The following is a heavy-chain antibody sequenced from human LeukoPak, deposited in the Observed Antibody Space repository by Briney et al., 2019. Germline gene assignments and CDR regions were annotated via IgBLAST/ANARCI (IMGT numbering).Heavy chain of an antibody. CDR1: GGSISSGGYS. D-gene: IGHD2-8*02. V-gene: IGHV4-30-2*01. J-gene: IGHJ4*02. Sequence: PSETLSLTCAVSGGSISSGGYSWSWIRQPPGKGLEWIGYIYHSGSTYYNPSLKSRVTISVDTSKKHFSLKLTSETAADTAVYFCAQTLEVSTITVRYWGQGTLVTVSS. CDR3: AQTLEVSTITVRY. CDR2: IYHSGST.